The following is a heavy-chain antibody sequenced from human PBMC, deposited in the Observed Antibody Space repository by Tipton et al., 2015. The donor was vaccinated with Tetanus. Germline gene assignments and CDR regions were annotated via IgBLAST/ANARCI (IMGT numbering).Heavy chain of an antibody. D-gene: IGHD2-8*02. Sequence: CAASGFTFSSYGMHWVRQAPGKGLEWVAVISYDGSNKYYADSVKGRFTISRDNSKNTLYLQMNSLRAEDTAVYYCAKCVLPPYYYYGMDVWGQGTTVTVSS. CDR1: GFTFSSYG. J-gene: IGHJ6*02. CDR3: AKCVLPPYYYYGMDV. V-gene: IGHV3-30*18. CDR2: ISYDGSNK.